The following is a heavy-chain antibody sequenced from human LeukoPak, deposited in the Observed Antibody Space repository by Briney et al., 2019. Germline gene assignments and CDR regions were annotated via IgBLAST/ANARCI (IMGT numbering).Heavy chain of an antibody. J-gene: IGHJ4*02. CDR3: ARATARRAAADY. CDR2: ISGRGASK. Sequence: GGSLRLSCAVSGLTFNNYAMSWVRQAPGKGLEWVSGISGRGASKYYADSVKGRFTISRDNSKNTLYLQMNSLRAEDTAVYYCARATARRAAADYWGQGTLVTVSS. V-gene: IGHV3-23*01. D-gene: IGHD6-25*01. CDR1: GLTFNNYA.